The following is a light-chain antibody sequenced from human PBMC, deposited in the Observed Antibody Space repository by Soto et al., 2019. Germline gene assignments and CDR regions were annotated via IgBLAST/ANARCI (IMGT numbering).Light chain of an antibody. CDR2: GAS. V-gene: IGKV1-12*01. CDR3: QQTNSFPWT. CDR1: QGISTW. Sequence: DIQMTQSPSSVSASVGDRVTITCRASQGISTWLAWYRKKPGKAPQFLIYGASRLQSGVPSRFSGSGSGTDFTLTISSLQAEDFATYYCQQTNSFPWTFGQGTKVEIK. J-gene: IGKJ1*01.